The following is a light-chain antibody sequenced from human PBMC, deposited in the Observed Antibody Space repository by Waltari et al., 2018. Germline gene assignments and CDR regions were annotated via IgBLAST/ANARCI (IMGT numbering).Light chain of an antibody. CDR3: QHYDSYSAT. V-gene: IGKV1-5*03. CDR1: QSIPRW. J-gene: IGKJ3*01. Sequence: DIQMTQSPSTLSASVGDRGTITCRASQSIPRWLAWYQQKPGKAPKLLIYKASILESGVPSRFSGGGSGTEFTLTISSLQPDEFATYYCQHYDSYSATFGRGTKIEIK. CDR2: KAS.